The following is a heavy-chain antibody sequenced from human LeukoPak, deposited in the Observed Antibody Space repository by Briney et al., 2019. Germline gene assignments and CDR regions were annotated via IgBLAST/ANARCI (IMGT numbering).Heavy chain of an antibody. CDR2: IIPIFGTA. D-gene: IGHD2-2*01. Sequence: SVKVSCKASGGTFSSYAISWVRQAPGQGLEWMGGIIPIFGTANYAQKFQGRVTITADESTSTAYMELSSLRSEDTAVYYCAGTDIVVGRRGWFDPWGRGTLVTVSS. CDR1: GGTFSSYA. V-gene: IGHV1-69*13. CDR3: AGTDIVVGRRGWFDP. J-gene: IGHJ5*02.